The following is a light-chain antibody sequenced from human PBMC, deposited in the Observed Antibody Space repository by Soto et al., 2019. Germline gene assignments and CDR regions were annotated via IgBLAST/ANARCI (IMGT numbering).Light chain of an antibody. Sequence: DIPMTQSPSTLSASVRDRVTITCRASQSISSWLAWYQQKPGKAPKLLIYDASSLESGVPSRFSGSGSGTKFPLTISSLQPDDFATYYCQQYNSYSLTFGGGPKVEIK. V-gene: IGKV1-5*01. J-gene: IGKJ4*01. CDR2: DAS. CDR3: QQYNSYSLT. CDR1: QSISSW.